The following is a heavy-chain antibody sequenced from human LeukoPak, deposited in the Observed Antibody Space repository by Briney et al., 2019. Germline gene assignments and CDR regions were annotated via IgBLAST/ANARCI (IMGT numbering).Heavy chain of an antibody. V-gene: IGHV3-73*01. J-gene: IGHJ4*02. CDR2: IRSKGNNYET. Sequence: PGGSLRLSCAASGFIFSGSAMHRVRQASGKGLEWVGRIRSKGNNYETAYAASVKGRFTVSRDDSKNTAYLQMNSLKTEDTAVYYCTSFYFYDSSAPIGLVRYWGQGTLVTVSS. D-gene: IGHD3-22*01. CDR3: TSFYFYDSSAPIGLVRY. CDR1: GFIFSGSA.